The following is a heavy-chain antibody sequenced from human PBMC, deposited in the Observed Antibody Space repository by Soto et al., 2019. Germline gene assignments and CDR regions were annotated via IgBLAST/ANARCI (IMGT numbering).Heavy chain of an antibody. J-gene: IGHJ6*02. D-gene: IGHD1-26*01. CDR1: GFSLSDHY. V-gene: IGHV3-72*01. Sequence: PGGSLRLSCVASGFSLSDHYIDWVRQAPGKGLEWVGRTKNKRNTNTAEYAASVKGRFTISRDDSETSVYLQMNSLRAEDTAVYYCANSPRLYRAQSKGVWGQGTTVTVSS. CDR2: TKNKRNTNTA. CDR3: ANSPRLYRAQSKGV.